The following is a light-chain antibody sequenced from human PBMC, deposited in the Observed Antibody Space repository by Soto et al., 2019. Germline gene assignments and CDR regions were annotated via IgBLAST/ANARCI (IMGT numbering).Light chain of an antibody. J-gene: IGLJ1*01. CDR2: GNS. V-gene: IGLV1-40*01. CDR3: QPYDSSLSGYV. CDR1: SSNIGAGYD. Sequence: QSVLTQPPSVSGAPWQRVTISCTGSSSNIGAGYDVHWYQQLPGTAPKLLIYGNSNRPSGVPDRFSGSKSGTSASLAITGLQAEDEADYYCQPYDSSLSGYVFGTGTKVTVL.